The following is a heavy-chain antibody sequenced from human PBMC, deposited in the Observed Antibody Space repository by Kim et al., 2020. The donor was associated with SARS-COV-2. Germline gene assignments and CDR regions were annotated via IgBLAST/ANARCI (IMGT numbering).Heavy chain of an antibody. CDR2: IIPILGIA. CDR1: GGTFSSYA. J-gene: IGHJ6*02. Sequence: SVKVSCKASGGTFSSYAISWVRQAPGQGLEWMGGIIPILGIANYAQKFQGRVTITADKSTSTAYMELSSLRSEDTAVYYCASQITMVRGVITNYGMDVWGQGTTVTVSS. D-gene: IGHD3-10*01. CDR3: ASQITMVRGVITNYGMDV. V-gene: IGHV1-69*10.